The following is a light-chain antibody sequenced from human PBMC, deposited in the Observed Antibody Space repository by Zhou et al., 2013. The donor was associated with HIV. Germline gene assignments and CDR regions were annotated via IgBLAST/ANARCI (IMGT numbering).Light chain of an antibody. CDR2: GVS. CDR1: QTLNDNY. Sequence: EIVLTQSPATLSVSPGERATLSCRASQTLNDNYLAWYQQKPGQAPRFLIYGVSSRATGIPERFSGSGSGTDFSLTINRLEPEDFAVYYCQYYGSSPQTFGQGTKVEVK. V-gene: IGKV3-20*01. J-gene: IGKJ1*01. CDR3: QYYGSSPQT.